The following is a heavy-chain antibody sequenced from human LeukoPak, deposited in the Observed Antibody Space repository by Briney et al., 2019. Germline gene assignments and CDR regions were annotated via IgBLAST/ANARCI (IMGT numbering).Heavy chain of an antibody. CDR2: IYYSGST. Sequence: SETLSLTCTVSGGSISSGDYYWSWTRQPPGKGLEWIGYIYYSGSTYYNPSLKSRVTISVDTSKNQFSLKLSSVTAADTAVYYCARGGYYDFWSGYYPLNDYWGQGTLVTVSS. V-gene: IGHV4-30-4*08. J-gene: IGHJ4*02. CDR3: ARGGYYDFWSGYYPLNDY. CDR1: GGSISSGDYY. D-gene: IGHD3-3*01.